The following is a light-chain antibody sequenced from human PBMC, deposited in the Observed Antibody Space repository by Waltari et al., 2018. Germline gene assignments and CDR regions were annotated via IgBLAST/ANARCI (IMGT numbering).Light chain of an antibody. CDR2: EDS. Sequence: SYVLTQPPSVSVAPGQTASLTCEGLNIEAQIVHWYQQRPGQAPVLVIYEDSARPSGIPERFSASTSENTATLTITRVEAGDEADYYCQVWDSPTYHVVFGAGTKLTVL. CDR3: QVWDSPTYHVV. V-gene: IGLV3-21*02. CDR1: NIEAQI. J-gene: IGLJ2*01.